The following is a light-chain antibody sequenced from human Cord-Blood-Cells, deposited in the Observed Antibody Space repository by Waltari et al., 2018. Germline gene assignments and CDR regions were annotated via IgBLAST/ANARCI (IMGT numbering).Light chain of an antibody. CDR3: QQYDNLST. Sequence: DIQMTQSPSSLSASVGTRVTITCQASQDISNYLNWYQQKTGKAPKLLIYEASNLKTGAPTMCSGSASGTDSTFTISSLQPEYITTYYCQQYDNLSTFGQGTRLEIK. CDR2: EAS. V-gene: IGKV1-33*01. CDR1: QDISNY. J-gene: IGKJ5*01.